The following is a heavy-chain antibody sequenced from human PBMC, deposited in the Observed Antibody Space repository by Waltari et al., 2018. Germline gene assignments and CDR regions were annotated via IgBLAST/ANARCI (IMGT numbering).Heavy chain of an antibody. CDR1: CWSFSRYY. Sequence: QVQLQQWGAGLFKPSETLSLTCAVYCWSFSRYYWRWIPQPPGKGLEWIGEINHSGSTNYNPSLKSRVTISVDTSKNQFSLKLSSVTAADTAVYYCARRRSGSYYGSWGAFDIWGQGTMVTVSS. CDR3: ARRRSGSYYGSWGAFDI. D-gene: IGHD3-10*01. J-gene: IGHJ3*02. V-gene: IGHV4-34*01. CDR2: INHSGST.